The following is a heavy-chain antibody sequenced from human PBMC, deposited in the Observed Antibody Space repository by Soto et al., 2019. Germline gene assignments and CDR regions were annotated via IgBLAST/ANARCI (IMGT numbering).Heavy chain of an antibody. V-gene: IGHV3-30-3*01. Sequence: QVQLVESGGGVVQPGRSLRLSCAASGFTFSSYAMHWVRQAPGKGLEWVAVISYDGSNKYYADSVKGRFTISRDNSKSTLYLQMNSLRAEDTAVYYCARARPPYCSGGSCYNNWFDPWGQGTLVTVSS. CDR3: ARARPPYCSGGSCYNNWFDP. D-gene: IGHD2-15*01. CDR1: GFTFSSYA. CDR2: ISYDGSNK. J-gene: IGHJ5*02.